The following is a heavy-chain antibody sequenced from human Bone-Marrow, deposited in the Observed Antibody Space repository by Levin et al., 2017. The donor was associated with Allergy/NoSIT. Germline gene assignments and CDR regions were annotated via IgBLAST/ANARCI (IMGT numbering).Heavy chain of an antibody. J-gene: IGHJ4*02. CDR3: ARPAAYDFWSGRFDY. V-gene: IGHV3-11*01. Sequence: GESLKISCAVSGFTLRDFYMAWFRQAPGKGLEWVSYISTTGDSKYYAPSVRGRFTISRDNTKNLVFLQLDTLTTDDTAVYYCARPAAYDFWSGRFDYWGQGTLVTVSS. D-gene: IGHD3-3*01. CDR1: GFTLRDFY. CDR2: ISTTGDSK.